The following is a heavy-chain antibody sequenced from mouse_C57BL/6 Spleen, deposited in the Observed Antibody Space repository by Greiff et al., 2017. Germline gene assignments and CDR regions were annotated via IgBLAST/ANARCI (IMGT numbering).Heavy chain of an antibody. CDR3: ARGYGNYSAWFAY. CDR1: GYTFTSYW. J-gene: IGHJ3*01. D-gene: IGHD2-1*01. V-gene: IGHV1-50*01. CDR2: IDPSDSYT. Sequence: QVHVKQPGAELVKPGASVKLSCKASGYTFTSYWMQWVKQRPGQGLEWIGEIDPSDSYTNYNQKFKGKATLTVDTSSSTAYMQLSSLTSEDSAVYYCARGYGNYSAWFAYWGQGTLVTVSA.